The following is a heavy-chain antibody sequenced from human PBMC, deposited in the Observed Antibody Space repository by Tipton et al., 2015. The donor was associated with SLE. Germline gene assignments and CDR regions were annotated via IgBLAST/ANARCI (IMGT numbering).Heavy chain of an antibody. CDR1: GGSITTFY. CDR3: AKAGWQFNAFDI. D-gene: IGHD2-15*01. CDR2: GFYSGSI. V-gene: IGHV4-59*01. J-gene: IGHJ3*02. Sequence: TLSLTCTVSGGSITTFYWHWIRQPPGKGLEWIGYGFYSGSIRYNLSLKTRTTISVDTSRNQVSLKMTSVTAADTAVYYCAKAGWQFNAFDIWGQRTMVTVSS.